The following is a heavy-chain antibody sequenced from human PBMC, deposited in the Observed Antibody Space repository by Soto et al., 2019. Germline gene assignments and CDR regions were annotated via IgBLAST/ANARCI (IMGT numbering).Heavy chain of an antibody. Sequence: QVQLVQSGGEVRKPGASVTVSCKASGYTFTSYGISWVRQAPGQGLEWMGWISGYNGKTHYAQKVQDRVTMTTDTSTSTGSLELRSLRFDDTAVYYCAREGDVPYYAYGMDVWGQGTTVTVSS. J-gene: IGHJ6*02. CDR1: GYTFTSYG. CDR2: ISGYNGKT. D-gene: IGHD3-22*01. V-gene: IGHV1-18*01. CDR3: AREGDVPYYAYGMDV.